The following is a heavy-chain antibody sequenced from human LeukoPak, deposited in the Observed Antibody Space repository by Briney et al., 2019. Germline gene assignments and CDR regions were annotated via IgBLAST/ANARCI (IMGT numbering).Heavy chain of an antibody. CDR2: INHSGST. CDR1: GGSFSGYY. V-gene: IGHV4-34*01. J-gene: IGHJ4*02. D-gene: IGHD3-22*01. Sequence: SETLSLTCAVYGGSFSGYYWSWIRQPPGKGLEWIGEINHSGSTNYNPSLKSRVTISVDTSENQFSLKLSSVTAADTAVYYCARRGTYYYDSSGYYYDYWGQGTLVTVSS. CDR3: ARRGTYYYDSSGYYYDY.